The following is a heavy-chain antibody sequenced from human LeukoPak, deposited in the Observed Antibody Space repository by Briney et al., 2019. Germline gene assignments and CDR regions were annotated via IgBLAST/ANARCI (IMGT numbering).Heavy chain of an antibody. CDR1: GGSITSSSYY. V-gene: IGHV4-39*07. Sequence: SETLSLTCTVSGGSITSSSYYWGWIRQPPGKGLEWIGSIYYSGSTNYNPSLKSRVTISVDTSKNQFSLKLSSVTAADTAVYYCARGQMYSSSWYSDYWGQGTLVTVSS. D-gene: IGHD6-13*01. J-gene: IGHJ4*02. CDR2: IYYSGST. CDR3: ARGQMYSSSWYSDY.